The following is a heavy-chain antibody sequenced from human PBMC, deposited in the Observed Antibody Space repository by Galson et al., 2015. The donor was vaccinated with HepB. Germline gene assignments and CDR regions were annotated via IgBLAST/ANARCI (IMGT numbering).Heavy chain of an antibody. J-gene: IGHJ4*02. V-gene: IGHV2-70*01. D-gene: IGHD5-18*01. CDR3: ARTALVTYSFDY. CDR1: GFSLPTSGTC. CDR2: IDWNDDK. Sequence: PSLLQPTYTLPLTCTLLGFSLPTSGTCVTWIRKPPGKALEWLSLIDWNDDKYYSTPLNTTLTISKDTSKNQVVLTMTNMDPVDTATYYCARTALVTYSFDYWGQGTLITVSS.